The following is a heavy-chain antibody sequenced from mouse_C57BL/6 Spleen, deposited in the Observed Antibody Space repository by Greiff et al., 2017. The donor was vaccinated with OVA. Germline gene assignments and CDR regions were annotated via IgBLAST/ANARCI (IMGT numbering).Heavy chain of an antibody. Sequence: QVQLQQSGAELARPGASVKMSCKASGYTFTSYTMHWVKQRPGQGLEWIGYINPSSGYTKYNQKFKDKATLTADKSSSTAYMQLSSLTSADSAVYYCARNDYDAYWYFDVWGTGTTVTVSS. CDR1: GYTFTSYT. V-gene: IGHV1-4*01. J-gene: IGHJ1*03. CDR3: ARNDYDAYWYFDV. CDR2: INPSSGYT. D-gene: IGHD2-4*01.